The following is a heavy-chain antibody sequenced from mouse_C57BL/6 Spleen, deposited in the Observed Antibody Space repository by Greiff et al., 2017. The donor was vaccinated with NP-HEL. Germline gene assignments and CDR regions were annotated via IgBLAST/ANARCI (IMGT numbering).Heavy chain of an antibody. CDR1: GFTFSDYY. V-gene: IGHV5-12*01. Sequence: EVKLMESGGGLVQPGGSLKLSCAASGFTFSDYYMYWVRQTPEKRLEWVAYISNGGGSTYYPDTVKGRFTISRDNAKNTLYLQMSRLKSEDTAMYYCARPYYYGSGAWFAYWGQGTLVTVSA. CDR2: ISNGGGST. CDR3: ARPYYYGSGAWFAY. J-gene: IGHJ3*01. D-gene: IGHD1-1*01.